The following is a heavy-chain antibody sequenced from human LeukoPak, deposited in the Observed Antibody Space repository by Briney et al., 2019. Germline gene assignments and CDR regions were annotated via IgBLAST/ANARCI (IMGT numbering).Heavy chain of an antibody. CDR1: GFILSNHW. Sequence: GSSLRLSCAASGFILSNHWMTWVRQAPGKGPEWVANVNKDGSEKYYVDSVKGRFTISRDTAKNSLYLQMNNLRAEDTALYYCARNNDMDVWGQGTTVTVSS. CDR3: ARNNDMDV. CDR2: VNKDGSEK. V-gene: IGHV3-7*03. D-gene: IGHD1/OR15-1a*01. J-gene: IGHJ6*02.